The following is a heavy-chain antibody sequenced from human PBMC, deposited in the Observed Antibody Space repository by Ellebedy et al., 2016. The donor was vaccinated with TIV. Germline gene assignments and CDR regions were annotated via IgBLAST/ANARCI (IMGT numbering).Heavy chain of an antibody. CDR1: GGSISSSSYY. V-gene: IGHV4-39*01. D-gene: IGHD4-23*01. J-gene: IGHJ4*02. Sequence: SETLSLXXTVSGGSISSSSYYWGWIRQPPGKGLEWIGSIYYSGSTYYNPSLKSRVTISVDTSKNQFSLKLSSVTAADTAVYYCARCRGPHDGGDYWGQGTLVTVSS. CDR3: ARCRGPHDGGDY. CDR2: IYYSGST.